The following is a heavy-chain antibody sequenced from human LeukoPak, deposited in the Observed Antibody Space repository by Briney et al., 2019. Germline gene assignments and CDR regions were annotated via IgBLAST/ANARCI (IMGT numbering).Heavy chain of an antibody. CDR2: ICNSGNI. J-gene: IGHJ3*02. D-gene: IGHD3-3*01. CDR3: ARAGGDYDFWSGYYIRAFDI. Sequence: PSETLSLTCTVSGVSLGSSCWTWIRQPPGKGLEWIGYICNSGNINYNPSLKSRVTISIDTSKNQFSLNLSSVTAAETAVYYCARAGGDYDFWSGYYIRAFDIWGQGTMVTVSS. CDR1: GVSLGSSC. V-gene: IGHV4-59*01.